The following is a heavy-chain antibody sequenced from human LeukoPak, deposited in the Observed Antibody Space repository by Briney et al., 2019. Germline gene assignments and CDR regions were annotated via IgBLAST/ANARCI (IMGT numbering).Heavy chain of an antibody. J-gene: IGHJ5*02. V-gene: IGHV3-23*01. Sequence: PGGSLRLSCAASGFTLTRYAMSWVRQAPGKGLAWVSGIRNSDATTYYADSVKGRFTISRDNSKNTLYLQMNSLRAEDTAVYYCASRPAGWFDPWGQGTLVTVSS. CDR1: GFTLTRYA. CDR3: ASRPAGWFDP. CDR2: IRNSDATT.